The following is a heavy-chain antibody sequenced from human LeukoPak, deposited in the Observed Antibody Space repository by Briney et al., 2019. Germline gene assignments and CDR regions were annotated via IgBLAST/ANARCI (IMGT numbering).Heavy chain of an antibody. CDR1: GFTFSNYA. CDR3: AKVTWNSWNEDC. D-gene: IGHD1-7*01. V-gene: IGHV3-23*01. J-gene: IGHJ4*02. CDR2: ISGSGDST. Sequence: GGSLRFSCEASGFTFSNYAMSRVRQAPGKGLGWVSAISGSGDSTYYADSVKGRFTISRDNSKNTLYLQMSSLRAEDTALYYCAKVTWNSWNEDCWGQGTLVTVSS.